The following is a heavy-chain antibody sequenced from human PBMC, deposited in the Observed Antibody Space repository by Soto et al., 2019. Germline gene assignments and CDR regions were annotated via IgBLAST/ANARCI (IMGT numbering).Heavy chain of an antibody. CDR2: INPSGGST. J-gene: IGHJ4*02. CDR1: GYTFTSYY. Sequence: ASVKVSCTACGYTFTSYYMHWVRQAPGQGLEWMGIINPSGGSTRYAQKFQGRVTMTRDTSTSTVYMELSSLRSEDTAVYYCARGLIYDSSGYYFDYWGQGTLVTVSS. D-gene: IGHD3-22*01. V-gene: IGHV1-46*01. CDR3: ARGLIYDSSGYYFDY.